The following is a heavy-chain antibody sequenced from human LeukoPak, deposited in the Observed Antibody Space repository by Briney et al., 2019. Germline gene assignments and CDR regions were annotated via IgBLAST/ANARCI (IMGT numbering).Heavy chain of an antibody. D-gene: IGHD6-19*01. CDR2: ICSSSSYI. CDR3: ARHQWLVNEGYFDY. V-gene: IGHV3-21*01. J-gene: IGHJ4*02. Sequence: GGSLRLSCAASGFTFSSYSMNWVRQAPGKGLEWVSSICSSSSYIYYTDSVKGRFTISRDNAKNSLYLQMNSLRAEDTAVYYCARHQWLVNEGYFDYWGQGTLVTVSS. CDR1: GFTFSSYS.